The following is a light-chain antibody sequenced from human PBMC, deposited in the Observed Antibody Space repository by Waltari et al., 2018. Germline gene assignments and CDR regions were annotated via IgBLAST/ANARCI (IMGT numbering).Light chain of an antibody. CDR2: GHK. J-gene: IGLJ2*01. CDR3: QSYDSALRGSV. Sequence: QSVLTQPPSMSGAPEQTVTISCSGTKSNLGAGYHVHWYRVPPGPSPHLLIFGHKNRPPGVSDRFSASQSGASASLVISGLHVGDEGDYYCQSYDSALRGSVFGGGTKLSVL. V-gene: IGLV1-40*01. CDR1: KSNLGAGYH.